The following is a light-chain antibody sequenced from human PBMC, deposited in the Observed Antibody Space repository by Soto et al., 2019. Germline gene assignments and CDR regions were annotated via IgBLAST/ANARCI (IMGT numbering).Light chain of an antibody. J-gene: IGLJ2*01. CDR3: QSYDVSLSVV. Sequence: QSVLTQPPSVSGAPGQTITISCTGSSSNVGAGYDVHWYQQVPGTAPKLLIFDNTYRPSGVPGRFSGSRSGTSASLTIAGLQAEDEADYFCQSYDVSLSVVFGGGTKLTVL. CDR2: DNT. CDR1: SSNVGAGYD. V-gene: IGLV1-40*01.